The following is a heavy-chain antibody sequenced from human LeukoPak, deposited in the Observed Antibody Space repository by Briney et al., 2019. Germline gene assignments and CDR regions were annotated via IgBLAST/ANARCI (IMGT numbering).Heavy chain of an antibody. Sequence: GRSLRLSCAASGFSFSSYGMHWVRQAPGKGLEWVAVISYDGSNKYYADSVTGRFTISRDNSKNTLYLQMNSLRAEDTAVYYCAKDGFRGGYSYGSYFDYWGQGTLVTVSS. V-gene: IGHV3-30*18. CDR3: AKDGFRGGYSYGSYFDY. CDR2: ISYDGSNK. J-gene: IGHJ4*02. CDR1: GFSFSSYG. D-gene: IGHD5-18*01.